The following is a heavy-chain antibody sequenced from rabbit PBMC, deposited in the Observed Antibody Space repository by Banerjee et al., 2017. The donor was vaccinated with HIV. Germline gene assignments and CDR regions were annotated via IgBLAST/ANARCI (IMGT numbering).Heavy chain of an antibody. CDR3: GGDDSLYL. Sequence: QQQLEESGGGLVKPGGTLTLTCKASGIDFSSYYYMCWVRQAPGKGLEWIGCIVTGSGNTYYANWAKGRFTISKTSSTTVTLQMTSLTAADTATYFCGGDDSLYLWGPGTLVTVS. CDR2: IVTGSGNT. V-gene: IGHV1S45*01. D-gene: IGHD2-1*01. CDR1: GIDFSSYYY. J-gene: IGHJ4*01.